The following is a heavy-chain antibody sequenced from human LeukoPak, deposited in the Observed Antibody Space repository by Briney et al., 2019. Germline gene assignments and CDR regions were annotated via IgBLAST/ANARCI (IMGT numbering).Heavy chain of an antibody. J-gene: IGHJ4*02. CDR1: GFTFSRYS. V-gene: IGHV3-9*01. CDR3: AKAHTYYYDSSGKKPGFYFDY. Sequence: GGSLRLSCAASGFTFSRYSMNWVRQAPGKGLEWVSGISWNSGSIGYADSVKGRFTISRDNAKNSLYLQMNSLRAEDTALYYCAKAHTYYYDSSGKKPGFYFDYWGQGTLVTVSS. CDR2: ISWNSGSI. D-gene: IGHD3-22*01.